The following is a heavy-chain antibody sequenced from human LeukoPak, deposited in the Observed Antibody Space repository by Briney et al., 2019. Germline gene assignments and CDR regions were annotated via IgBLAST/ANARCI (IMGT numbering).Heavy chain of an antibody. CDR2: ISSSSYI. V-gene: IGHV3-21*04. CDR1: GFTFSSYS. D-gene: IGHD2-2*02. Sequence: GGSLRLSCAASGFTFSSYSMNWVRQAPGKGLEWVSSISSSSYIYYADSVKGRFTISRDNSKNTLYLQMNSLRAEDTAVYYCANHRCSSTNCYSRDALDIWGQGTMVTVSS. J-gene: IGHJ3*02. CDR3: ANHRCSSTNCYSRDALDI.